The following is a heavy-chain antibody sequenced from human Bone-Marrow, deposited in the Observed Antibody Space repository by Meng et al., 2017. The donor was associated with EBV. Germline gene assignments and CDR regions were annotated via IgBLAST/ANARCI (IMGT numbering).Heavy chain of an antibody. D-gene: IGHD6-13*01. CDR3: AREYSSSWESSVDY. CDR2: IGSDGSER. CDR1: GFTFSSYG. J-gene: IGHJ4*02. V-gene: IGHV3-74*01. Sequence: VQLVESGXXXXXAXRSXRLLCAASGFTFSSYGMHWVRQAPGKGLVWVSRIGSDGSERNYADSVKGRFTISRDNAKNTVYLQMNSLRAEDTAVYYCAREYSSSWESSVDYWGQGTLVTVSS.